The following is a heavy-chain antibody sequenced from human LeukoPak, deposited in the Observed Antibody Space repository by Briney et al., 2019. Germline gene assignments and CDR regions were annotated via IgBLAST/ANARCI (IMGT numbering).Heavy chain of an antibody. Sequence: SETLSLTCTVSGGSISSSSYYWGWIRQPPGKGLEWIGSIYYSGSTYYNPSLKSRVTISVDTSKNQFSLKLSSVTAADTAVYYCARHVGVTMIVVVIMDYFDHWGQGTRVAVSS. CDR2: IYYSGST. D-gene: IGHD3-22*01. CDR3: ARHVGVTMIVVVIMDYFDH. CDR1: GGSISSSSYY. V-gene: IGHV4-39*01. J-gene: IGHJ4*02.